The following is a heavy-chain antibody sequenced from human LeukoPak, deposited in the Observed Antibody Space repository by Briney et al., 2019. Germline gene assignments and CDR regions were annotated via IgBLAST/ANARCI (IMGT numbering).Heavy chain of an antibody. CDR3: ARDRYLSRNGYCSGGSCPNRLDY. CDR2: INPSGGST. D-gene: IGHD2-15*01. Sequence: WASVKVSCKASGYTFTSYYMHWVRQAPGQGLEWMGIINPSGGSTSYAQKFQGRVTMTRDTSISTAYMELSRLRSDDTAVYYCARDRYLSRNGYCSGGSCPNRLDYWGRGTLVTVSS. J-gene: IGHJ4*02. CDR1: GYTFTSYY. V-gene: IGHV1-46*01.